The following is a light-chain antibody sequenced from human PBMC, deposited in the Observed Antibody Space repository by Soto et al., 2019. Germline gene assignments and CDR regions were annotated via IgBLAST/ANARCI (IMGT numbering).Light chain of an antibody. CDR1: QSVSSNY. V-gene: IGKV3-20*01. Sequence: EIVLTQSPGTLSLSPGERATLSCRASQSVSSNYLAWYQQKPGQAPRLLIYGASSRATGIPDTFSGSGSGTDFTLTISRLEPEDFAVYYCQQYGNAPSTFGGGPKVEIK. CDR2: GAS. CDR3: QQYGNAPST. J-gene: IGKJ4*01.